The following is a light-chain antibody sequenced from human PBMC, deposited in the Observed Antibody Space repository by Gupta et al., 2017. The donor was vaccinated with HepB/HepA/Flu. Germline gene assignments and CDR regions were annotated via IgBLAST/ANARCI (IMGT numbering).Light chain of an antibody. CDR1: QSVLYKSNNNNY. CDR3: QQYYTTWT. CDR2: WAS. Sequence: DIVMTQSPDSLAVSLGERATINCKSSQSVLYKSNNNNYLAWYQQKPGQPPKLLIYWASTRESRVPDRFSGSGSGTDFTLTTTSLQAEDVAVYYCQQYYTTWTFGQGTKVEIK. J-gene: IGKJ1*01. V-gene: IGKV4-1*01.